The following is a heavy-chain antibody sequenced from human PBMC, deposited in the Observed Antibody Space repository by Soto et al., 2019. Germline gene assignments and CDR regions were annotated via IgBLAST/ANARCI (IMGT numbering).Heavy chain of an antibody. CDR1: GYTFTSYD. CDR2: MNPNSGNT. Sequence: ASVKVSCMASGYTFTSYDINWVRQATGQGLEWMGWMNPNSGNTGYAQKFQGRVTMTRNTSISTAYMELSSLRSEDTAVYYCARPYSVGAISFDYWGQGTLVTVSS. V-gene: IGHV1-8*01. D-gene: IGHD1-26*01. CDR3: ARPYSVGAISFDY. J-gene: IGHJ4*02.